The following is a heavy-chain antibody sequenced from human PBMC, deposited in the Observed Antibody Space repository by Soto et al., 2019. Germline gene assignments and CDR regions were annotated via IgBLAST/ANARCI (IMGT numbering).Heavy chain of an antibody. D-gene: IGHD3-10*01. CDR1: GYSFTSYW. CDR2: IYPGDSDT. V-gene: IGHV5-51*01. J-gene: IGHJ6*02. CDR3: ARRGKVANYYYYGSGKDPGKYYYYGMDV. Sequence: GESLKISCKGSGYSFTSYWIGWVRQMPGKGLELMGIIYPGDSDTRYSPSFQGQVTISADKSISTAYLQWSSLKASDTAMYYCARRGKVANYYYYGSGKDPGKYYYYGMDVWGQGTTVTVSS.